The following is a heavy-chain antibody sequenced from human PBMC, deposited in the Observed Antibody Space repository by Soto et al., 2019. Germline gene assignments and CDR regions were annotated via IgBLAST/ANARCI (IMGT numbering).Heavy chain of an antibody. CDR2: ISSSNAYI. V-gene: IGHV3-21*01. Sequence: GGSLRLSCAASGLTFNLYNMNWVRQAPGKGLEWVSSISSSNAYIHYADSVRGRFTISRDNDKKSVELQMNSLRVEDTAVYYCVSTMTNGSKYYFHFWC. CDR1: GLTFNLYN. D-gene: IGHD1-1*01. J-gene: IGHJ4*01. CDR3: VSTMTNGSKYYFHF.